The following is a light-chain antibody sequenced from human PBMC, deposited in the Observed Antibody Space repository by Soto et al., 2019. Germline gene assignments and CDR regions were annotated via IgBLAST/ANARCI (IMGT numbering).Light chain of an antibody. CDR2: EDS. J-gene: IGLJ1*01. CDR1: SSDVGGYNY. Sequence: QSALTQPPSASGSPGQSVTISCTGTSSDVGGYNYVSWYQQHPGKAPKLMMYEDSKRPSGVPDRFSGSKSGNTASLTVSGLQAEDEADYYCSSYAGSNNFVFGTGTKLTVL. V-gene: IGLV2-8*01. CDR3: SSYAGSNNFV.